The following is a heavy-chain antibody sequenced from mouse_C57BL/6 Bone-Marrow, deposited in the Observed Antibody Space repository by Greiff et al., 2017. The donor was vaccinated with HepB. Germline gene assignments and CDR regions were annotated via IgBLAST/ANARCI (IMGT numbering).Heavy chain of an antibody. CDR1: GYTFTDYY. J-gene: IGHJ2*01. D-gene: IGHD3-3*01. V-gene: IGHV1-19*01. CDR2: INPYNGGT. Sequence: EVQLQQSGPVLVKPGASVKMSCKASGYTFTDYYMNWVKQSHGKSLEWIGVINPYNGGTSYNQKFKGKATLTVDKSSSTAYMELNSLTSEDSAVYYCAREEGRGYYFDYWGQGTTLTVSS. CDR3: AREEGRGYYFDY.